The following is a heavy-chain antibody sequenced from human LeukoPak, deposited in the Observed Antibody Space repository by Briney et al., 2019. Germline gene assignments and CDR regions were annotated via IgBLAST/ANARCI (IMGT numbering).Heavy chain of an antibody. J-gene: IGHJ4*02. V-gene: IGHV3-7*01. Sequence: GGSLRLSCAASGITFSRFWMSWVRQAPGKGLQWVANINQDGSEKHYVDSVKGRFTISRDNAKNSLFLQMNSLRAEDTAVYFCARVRSFFYDDSGYYYPKYYFDYWGPGTLVTVSS. CDR3: ARVRSFFYDDSGYYYPKYYFDY. CDR1: GITFSRFW. CDR2: INQDGSEK. D-gene: IGHD3-22*01.